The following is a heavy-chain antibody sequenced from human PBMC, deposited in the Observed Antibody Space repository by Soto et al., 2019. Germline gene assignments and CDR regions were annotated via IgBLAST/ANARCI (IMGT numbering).Heavy chain of an antibody. CDR2: ISGNGATI. CDR1: AFTFSSYG. V-gene: IGHV3-48*02. Sequence: GGSLRLSCAASAFTFSSYGMNWVRQAPGKGLEWLSYISGNGATIYNADSVRGRFTISRDNARNLLHLQMNSLTDEDTAVYYCAGFSSGWYDPWYFDLWGRGTLVTVSS. D-gene: IGHD6-19*01. J-gene: IGHJ2*01. CDR3: AGFSSGWYDPWYFDL.